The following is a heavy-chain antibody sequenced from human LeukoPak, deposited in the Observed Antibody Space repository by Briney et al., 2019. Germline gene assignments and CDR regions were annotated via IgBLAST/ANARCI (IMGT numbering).Heavy chain of an antibody. CDR1: GGSISSYY. Sequence: SQTLSLTCTVSGGSISSYYWSWIRQPPGKGLEWIGYIYYSGSTNYNPSLKSRVTISVDTSKNQFSLKLSSVTAADTAVYYCARESGSYYEGDAFDIWGQGTMVTVSS. CDR2: IYYSGST. D-gene: IGHD1-26*01. J-gene: IGHJ3*02. V-gene: IGHV4-59*01. CDR3: ARESGSYYEGDAFDI.